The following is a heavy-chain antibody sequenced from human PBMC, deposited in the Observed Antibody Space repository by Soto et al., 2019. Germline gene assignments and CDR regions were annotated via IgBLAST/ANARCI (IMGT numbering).Heavy chain of an antibody. CDR2: TSYDESDK. V-gene: IGHV3-30*12. D-gene: IGHD4-17*01. CDR3: ARGGTTGVLDV. Sequence: QVQLVESGGGVVQPGTSLRVSCVGSGFTFRSYVIHWVRQAPGKGLEWVALTSYDESDKYYGDSVRGRFTISRDNSRNTVDRQMDSPRLEDTAVYYFARGGTTGVLDVWGQGTLVSVSS. CDR1: GFTFRSYV. J-gene: IGHJ1*01.